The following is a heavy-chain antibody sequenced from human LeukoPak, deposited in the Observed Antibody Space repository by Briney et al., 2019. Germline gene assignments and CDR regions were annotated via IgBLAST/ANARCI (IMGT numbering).Heavy chain of an antibody. Sequence: SETLSLICTVSGYSISTLSNWGWIRQSPGKGLEWVASIYHGGSTYYNPSLRGRVTISMDTSKNQFSLKLSSVTAEDTAVYYCAREGRLGGYGMDVWGQGTTFTVSS. V-gene: IGHV4-38-2*02. CDR2: IYHGGST. CDR3: AREGRLGGYGMDV. CDR1: GYSISTLSN. D-gene: IGHD3-16*01. J-gene: IGHJ6*02.